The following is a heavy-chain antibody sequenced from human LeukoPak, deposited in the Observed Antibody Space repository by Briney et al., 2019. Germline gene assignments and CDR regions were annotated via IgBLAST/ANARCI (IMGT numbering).Heavy chain of an antibody. CDR2: ISHSGST. Sequence: SETLSLTCAVYGGSFSGYYWSWIRQPPGKGLEWIGEISHSGSTNYNPSLKSRVTISVDTSKNQFSLKLSSVTAADTAVYYCARGRGDYVWGSYRYNPHYFDYWGQGTLVTVSS. CDR1: GGSFSGYY. V-gene: IGHV4-34*01. D-gene: IGHD3-16*02. CDR3: ARGRGDYVWGSYRYNPHYFDY. J-gene: IGHJ4*02.